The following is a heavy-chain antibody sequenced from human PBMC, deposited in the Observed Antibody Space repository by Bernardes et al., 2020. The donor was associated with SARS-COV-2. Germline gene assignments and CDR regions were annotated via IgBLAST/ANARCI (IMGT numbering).Heavy chain of an antibody. CDR1: GGSISSNHYY. J-gene: IGHJ3*02. CDR3: ARLPIYDLDASDI. D-gene: IGHD3-3*01. Sequence: SETLSLTRSVSGGSISSNHYYWGWVRQPPGKALEWIGSLHYRGNTYLSPSLKSRVTMSVDTSKNQIFLRLTSVTAADTALYYCARLPIYDLDASDIWSQGTMVTVSS. CDR2: LHYRGNT. V-gene: IGHV4-39*07.